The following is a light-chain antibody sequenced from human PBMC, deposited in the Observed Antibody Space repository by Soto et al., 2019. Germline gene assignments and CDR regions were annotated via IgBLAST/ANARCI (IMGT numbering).Light chain of an antibody. V-gene: IGLV1-51*02. CDR3: GTWDSSLNAWV. CDR2: ENN. Sequence: QSVLTQPPSVSAAPGQKVTISCSGSSSNIGNDYVSWFQQFPATAPKVLIYENNGRPSGIPARFSGSKSGTSATLGITGLQTGDEADYYCGTWDSSLNAWVFGGGTKLTVL. J-gene: IGLJ3*02. CDR1: SSNIGNDY.